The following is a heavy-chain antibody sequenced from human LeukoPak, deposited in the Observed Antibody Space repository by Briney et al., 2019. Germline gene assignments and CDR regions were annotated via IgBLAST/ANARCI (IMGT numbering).Heavy chain of an antibody. CDR2: MTHDGSDE. J-gene: IGHJ4*02. Sequence: GGSLRLSCAASGFTFNYWMSWARQAPGKGLEWVATMTHDGSDEYYLDSVKGRFTISRDSAKNLIYLQMNSLRVEDTSTYYCAKGDLENWGQGTLVTVSS. V-gene: IGHV3-7*01. CDR1: GFTFNYW. CDR3: AKGDLEN.